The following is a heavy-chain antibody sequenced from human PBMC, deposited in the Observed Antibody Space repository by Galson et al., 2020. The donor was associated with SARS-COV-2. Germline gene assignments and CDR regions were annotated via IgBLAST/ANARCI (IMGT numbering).Heavy chain of an antibody. CDR2: IKSKTDGGTT. CDR1: GFTFSNAW. D-gene: IGHD3-9*01. CDR3: TTDPGATYDDMLTCYYLLDY. V-gene: IGHV3-15*01. J-gene: IGHJ4*02. Sequence: GESLKISCAASGFTFSNAWMSWVRQAPGKGLEWVGRIKSKTDGGTTDYAAPVKGRFTISRDDSKNTLYLQMNSLKTEDTAVYYCTTDPGATYDDMLTCYYLLDYWGQGTLVTVSS.